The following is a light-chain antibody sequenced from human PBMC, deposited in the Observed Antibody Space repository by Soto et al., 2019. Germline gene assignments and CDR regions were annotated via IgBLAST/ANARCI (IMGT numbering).Light chain of an antibody. Sequence: QSALTKPASVSGSPGQSITISCTGTSSDVGAFNFVSWYQQHPGKAPKLMIYDVRHRPSGVSDLFSGSKSGNTASLTIYGLQAEDEADYYCTSHTTTSPPVLFGGGTKLTVL. V-gene: IGLV2-14*03. CDR1: SSDVGAFNF. J-gene: IGLJ2*01. CDR3: TSHTTTSPPVL. CDR2: DVR.